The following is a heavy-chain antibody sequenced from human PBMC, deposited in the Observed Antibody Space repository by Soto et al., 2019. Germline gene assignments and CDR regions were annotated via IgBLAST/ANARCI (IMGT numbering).Heavy chain of an antibody. CDR1: GDTFTGYY. CDR2: INPNSGVT. Sequence: QVQLVQSGAEVKTPGASVTVSCRASGDTFTGYYMHWVRQAPGQGLEWMGWINPNSGVTKYAQKFQGWVTMTRDTSIRTVYMQLSRLRSDDTAVYYCARESGGATATLDYYYFYMDVWGTGTTVTVSS. D-gene: IGHD5-12*01. CDR3: ARESGGATATLDYYYFYMDV. V-gene: IGHV1-2*04. J-gene: IGHJ6*03.